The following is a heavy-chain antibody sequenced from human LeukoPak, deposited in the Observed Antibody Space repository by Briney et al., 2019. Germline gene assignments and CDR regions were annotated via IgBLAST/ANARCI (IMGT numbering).Heavy chain of an antibody. D-gene: IGHD3-22*01. V-gene: IGHV4-39*01. CDR3: AIGRDYYDSSGYCYPANDY. Sequence: SETLSLTCTVSGGSISSSSYYWGWIRQPPGKGLEWIGSIYYSGSTYYNPSLKSRVTISVDTSKNQFSLKLSSVTAADTAVYYCAIGRDYYDSSGYCYPANDYWGQGTLVTVSS. J-gene: IGHJ4*02. CDR2: IYYSGST. CDR1: GGSISSSSYY.